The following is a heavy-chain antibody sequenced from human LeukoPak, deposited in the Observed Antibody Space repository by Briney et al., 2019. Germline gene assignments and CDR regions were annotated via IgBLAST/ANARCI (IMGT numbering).Heavy chain of an antibody. V-gene: IGHV3-15*01. CDR2: IISKTGCGTT. Sequence: GGSLRLSCAASGFTFTNAWMTWVRHAPGKGLEWVCRIISKTGCGTTDYFAVVKVRFTISRDDSKNTLHLQMNSMKTGDIAVYYCATDKNYYDRSGDCYEMYWGEGTLVTVSS. CDR1: GFTFTNAW. J-gene: IGHJ4*02. D-gene: IGHD3-22*01. CDR3: ATDKNYYDRSGDCYEMY.